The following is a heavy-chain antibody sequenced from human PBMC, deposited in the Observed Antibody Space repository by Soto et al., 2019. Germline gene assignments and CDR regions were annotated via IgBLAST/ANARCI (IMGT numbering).Heavy chain of an antibody. D-gene: IGHD3-22*01. Sequence: EVYLVESGGGLVQPGGSLRLSCAASGFTFKSYWMAWVRQAPGKGLEWVANMKEDGGEINYVESVRGRFTISRDNAENSLHLQMSSLRAEDTAVYHCVRDRGYSKYDNWGQGNLVTVSS. CDR3: VRDRGYSKYDN. V-gene: IGHV3-7*01. J-gene: IGHJ4*02. CDR1: GFTFKSYW. CDR2: MKEDGGEI.